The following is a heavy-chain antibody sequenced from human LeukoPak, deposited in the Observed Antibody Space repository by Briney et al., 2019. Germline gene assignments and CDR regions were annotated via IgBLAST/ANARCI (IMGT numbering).Heavy chain of an antibody. V-gene: IGHV3-21*01. CDR2: ISSSSSYI. D-gene: IGHD6-19*01. CDR3: ARGGSGWYGYFDY. J-gene: IGHJ4*02. CDR1: GFTFSSYS. Sequence: SGGSLRLSCAASGFTFSSYSMNWVRQAPGKGLEWVSSISSSSSYIYYADSVKGRFTISRDNAKNSLYLQMNSLRAEDTAVYYCARGGSGWYGYFDYWGQGTLVTVSS.